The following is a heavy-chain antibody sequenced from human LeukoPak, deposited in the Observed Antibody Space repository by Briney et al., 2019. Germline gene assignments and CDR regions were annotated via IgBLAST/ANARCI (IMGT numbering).Heavy chain of an antibody. Sequence: GGSLDLSFQGSGWRCTKFLMGWVREIPGKGLELMGFFHFRESERRYRPSLQAQVPISADKSISAAYLRWSSLERSDTAMYFCASAAHGTGFFDFGGQGTLVTVSS. J-gene: IGHJ4*01. CDR1: GWRCTKFL. CDR2: FHFRESER. D-gene: IGHD6-13*01. V-gene: IGHV5-51*01. CDR3: ASAAHGTGFFDF.